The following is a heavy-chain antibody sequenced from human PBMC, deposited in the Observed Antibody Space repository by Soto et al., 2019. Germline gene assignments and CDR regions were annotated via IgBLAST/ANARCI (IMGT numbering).Heavy chain of an antibody. CDR2: IYYSGST. V-gene: IGHV4-30-4*01. D-gene: IGHD3-3*01. Sequence: SETLSLTCTVSGGSISSGDYYWSWIRQPPGKGLECIGYIYYSGSTYYNPSLKSRVTISVDTSKNQFSLKLSSVTAADTAVYYCARDNILGILYGGMDVWGQGTTVTVSS. CDR3: ARDNILGILYGGMDV. CDR1: GGSISSGDYY. J-gene: IGHJ6*02.